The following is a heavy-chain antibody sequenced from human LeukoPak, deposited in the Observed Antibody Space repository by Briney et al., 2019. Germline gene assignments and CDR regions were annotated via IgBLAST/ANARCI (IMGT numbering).Heavy chain of an antibody. D-gene: IGHD2-8*01. CDR1: GRSISSGGYS. CDR3: AANRREYAIWGY. Sequence: PSETLSLTCAVSGRSISSGGYSWSWIRQPPGKGLEWIGYIYHSGSTYYNPSLKSRVTISVDRSKNQFSLKLSSVTAADTAVYYCAANRREYAIWGYWGQGTLVTVSS. CDR2: IYHSGST. V-gene: IGHV4-30-2*01. J-gene: IGHJ4*02.